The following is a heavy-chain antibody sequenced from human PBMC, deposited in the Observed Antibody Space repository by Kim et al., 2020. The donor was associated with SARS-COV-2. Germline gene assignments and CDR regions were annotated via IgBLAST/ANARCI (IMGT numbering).Heavy chain of an antibody. J-gene: IGHJ5*02. D-gene: IGHD4-4*01. CDR3: AREFRVTANTWFDP. V-gene: IGHV4-59*01. Sequence: NPTLKSRVTNTVDTSKNQFTLQMGSVTAADTAVYYCAREFRVTANTWFDPWGQGTLVTVSS.